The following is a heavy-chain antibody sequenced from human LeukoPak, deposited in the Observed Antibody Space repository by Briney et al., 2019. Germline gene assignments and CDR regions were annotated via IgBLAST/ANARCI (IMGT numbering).Heavy chain of an antibody. CDR1: GYTFTGYY. V-gene: IGHV1-2*02. CDR3: ARELMMYGAPDY. D-gene: IGHD2-8*01. J-gene: IGHJ4*02. Sequence: ASVKVSCTASGYTFTGYYMHWVRQAPGQGLEWMGWINPNSGGTNYAQKFQGRVTMTRDTSISTAYMELSRLRSDDTAVYYCARELMMYGAPDYWGQGTLVTVSS. CDR2: INPNSGGT.